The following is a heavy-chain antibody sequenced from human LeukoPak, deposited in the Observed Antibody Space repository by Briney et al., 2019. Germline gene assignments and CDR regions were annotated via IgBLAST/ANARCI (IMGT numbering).Heavy chain of an antibody. V-gene: IGHV5-51*01. J-gene: IGHJ4*02. CDR2: IYPSDSDT. CDR1: GYSFTSYW. Sequence: GESLKISCKGSGYSFTSYWIGWVRQMPGKGLEWMGIIYPSDSDTRYSPPFQGQVTISADKSVSTAYLQWSSLKASDTAIYYCARRAYYYDTSVDYFDYWGQGTLVTVSS. D-gene: IGHD3-22*01. CDR3: ARRAYYYDTSVDYFDY.